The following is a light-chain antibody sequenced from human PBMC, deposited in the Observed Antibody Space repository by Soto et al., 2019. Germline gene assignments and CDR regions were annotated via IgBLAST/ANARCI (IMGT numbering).Light chain of an antibody. J-gene: IGKJ1*01. CDR3: QQYNNWPT. V-gene: IGKV3-15*01. Sequence: EIVMTQSPATLSVSPGERATLSCRASQSVNSNLAWYQQKPGQAPRLLIYGASTRATGVPARFSGSGSGTEFTLTISSLQSEYFAVYFGQQYNNWPTFGQGTKVEIK. CDR1: QSVNSN. CDR2: GAS.